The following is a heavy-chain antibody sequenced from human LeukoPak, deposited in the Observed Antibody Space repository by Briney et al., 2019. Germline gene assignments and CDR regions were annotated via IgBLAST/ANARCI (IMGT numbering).Heavy chain of an antibody. Sequence: GGSLRLSCAASGFTVSSNYMSWVRQAPGKGLDWVSVIYSGGSTYYADSVKGRFTISRDNSNNTLYLQMNSLRAEDTAVYYCAKDARRTFGLSSGLYRGSYYFDYWGQGTLVTVSS. D-gene: IGHD6-19*01. CDR1: GFTVSSNY. CDR3: AKDARRTFGLSSGLYRGSYYFDY. CDR2: IYSGGST. V-gene: IGHV3-53*05. J-gene: IGHJ4*02.